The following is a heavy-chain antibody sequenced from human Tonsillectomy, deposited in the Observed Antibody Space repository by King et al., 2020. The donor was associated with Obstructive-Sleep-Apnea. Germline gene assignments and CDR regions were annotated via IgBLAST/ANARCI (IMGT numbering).Heavy chain of an antibody. CDR3: AKSPSSGWGDGFDY. J-gene: IGHJ4*02. D-gene: IGHD6-19*01. Sequence: GQLVESGGGLVQPGGSLRLSCAASGFTFSSYAMSWVRQAPGKGLEWVSAIRSSGGSTYYADSVTGRFTISRDNSKNTLYLQMNSLRAEGTAVYYCAKSPSSGWGDGFDYWGQGTLVTVSS. CDR1: GFTFSSYA. CDR2: IRSSGGST. V-gene: IGHV3-23*04.